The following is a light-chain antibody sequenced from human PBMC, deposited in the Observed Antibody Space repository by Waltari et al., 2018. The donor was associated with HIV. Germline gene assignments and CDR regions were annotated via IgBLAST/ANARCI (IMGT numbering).Light chain of an antibody. CDR2: CAS. CDR1: QSIFNSNNKNS. V-gene: IGKV4-1*01. CDR3: QQRGGSPYT. J-gene: IGKJ2*01. Sequence: IVMTQSLDSLDVFLCGRATITCRPSQSIFNSNNKNSLAWYQQKPGQPPKFLIYCASSRNSGVPDRFSGSGSGTDFTLSISSLQAGDLAVFYCQQRGGSPYTFGQGTKV.